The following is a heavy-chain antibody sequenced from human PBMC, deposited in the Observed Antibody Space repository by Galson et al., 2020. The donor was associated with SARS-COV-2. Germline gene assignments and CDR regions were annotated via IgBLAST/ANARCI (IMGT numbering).Heavy chain of an antibody. V-gene: IGHV4-59*01. CDR1: GGSINIYY. D-gene: IGHD3-10*01. Sequence: SETLSLTCTVSGGSINIYYLSWIRQSPEKGLEWIGYLYYGGKTNYNPSLESRLTISVDTSKNQFSLKLSSVTAADTAVYYCARLPVVRGVDSWGQGILVTVSS. CDR2: LYYGGKT. J-gene: IGHJ4*02. CDR3: ARLPVVRGVDS.